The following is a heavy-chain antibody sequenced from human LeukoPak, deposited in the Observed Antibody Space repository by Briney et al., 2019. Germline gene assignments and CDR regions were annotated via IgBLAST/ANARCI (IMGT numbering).Heavy chain of an antibody. Sequence: GGSLRLSCAASGFTFSSYAMSWVRQAPGKGLEWVSVIGGSGGSTYYADSVTGRFTISRDNSKNTLYLQMNSLRAEDTAVYYCAKDRRAGSYDYWGQGTLVTVSS. CDR2: IGGSGGST. D-gene: IGHD3-10*01. CDR1: GFTFSSYA. CDR3: AKDRRAGSYDY. V-gene: IGHV3-23*01. J-gene: IGHJ4*02.